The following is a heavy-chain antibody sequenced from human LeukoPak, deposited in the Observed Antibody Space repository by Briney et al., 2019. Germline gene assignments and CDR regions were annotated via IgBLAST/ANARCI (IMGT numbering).Heavy chain of an antibody. J-gene: IGHJ3*02. CDR2: INPSGGST. Sequence: ASVKVSCKASGYTFTSCYMHWVRQAPGQGLEWMGIINPSGGSTSYAQKFQGRVTMTRDTSTSTVYMELSSLRSEDTAVYYCARGYRSGGSCYGHDAFDIWGQGTMVTVSS. V-gene: IGHV1-46*01. CDR1: GYTFTSCY. D-gene: IGHD2-15*01. CDR3: ARGYRSGGSCYGHDAFDI.